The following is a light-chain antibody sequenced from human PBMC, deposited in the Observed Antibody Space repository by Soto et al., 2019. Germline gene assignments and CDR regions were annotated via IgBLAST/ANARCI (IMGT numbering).Light chain of an antibody. CDR3: SSYTSSGTYV. V-gene: IGLV2-14*01. CDR1: SSDVGGYNY. J-gene: IGLJ1*01. Sequence: QSALTQPASVSGSPGQSITISCTGTSSDVGGYNYVSWYQQHPGKAPKLTIYDVSNRPSGVSDRFSVSKSGNTASLTISNLQAEDEADYYCSSYTSSGTYVFGTGTKLTVL. CDR2: DVS.